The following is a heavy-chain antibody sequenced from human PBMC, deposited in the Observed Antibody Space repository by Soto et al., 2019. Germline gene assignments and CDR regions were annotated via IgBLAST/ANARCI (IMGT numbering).Heavy chain of an antibody. V-gene: IGHV4-59*08. CDR2: IYYSGST. CDR1: GGSISSYY. CDR3: AIFDYSNSGSKFDY. D-gene: IGHD4-4*01. Sequence: SETLSLTCTVSGGSISSYYWSWTRQPPGKGLEWIGYIYYSGSTNYNPSLKSRVTISVDTSKNQFSLKLSSVTAADTAVYYCAIFDYSNSGSKFDYWGQGTLVTVS. J-gene: IGHJ4*02.